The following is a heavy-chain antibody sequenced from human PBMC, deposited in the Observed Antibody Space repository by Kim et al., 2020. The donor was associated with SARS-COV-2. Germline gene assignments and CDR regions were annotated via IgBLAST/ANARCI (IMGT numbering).Heavy chain of an antibody. D-gene: IGHD1-26*01. Sequence: VKGRLTISRDDSKNTLYLQMNSLKTEDTAVYYCTTVGATVNYYYYGMDVWGQGTTVTVSS. V-gene: IGHV3-15*01. J-gene: IGHJ6*02. CDR3: TTVGATVNYYYYGMDV.